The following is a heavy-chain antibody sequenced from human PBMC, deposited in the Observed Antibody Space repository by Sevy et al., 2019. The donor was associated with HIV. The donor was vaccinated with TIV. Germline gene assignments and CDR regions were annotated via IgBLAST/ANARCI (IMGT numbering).Heavy chain of an antibody. D-gene: IGHD1-26*01. CDR1: GYTFTSYA. CDR3: ARAPSGSQGPGQYFHH. CDR2: INAGNGNT. J-gene: IGHJ1*01. V-gene: IGHV1-3*01. Sequence: ASVKVSCKASGYTFTSYAMHWVRQAPGQRLEWMGWINAGNGNTKYSQKFQGRVTMTTDTSTSTVYMELRSLRSDDTAVYYCARAPSGSQGPGQYFHHWGQGTLVTVSS.